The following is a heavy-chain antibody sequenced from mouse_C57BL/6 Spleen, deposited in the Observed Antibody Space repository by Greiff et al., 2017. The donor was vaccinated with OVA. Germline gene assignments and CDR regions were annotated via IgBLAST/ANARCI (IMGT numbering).Heavy chain of an antibody. V-gene: IGHV1-15*01. Sequence: QVQLQQSGAELVRPGASVTLSCKASGYTFTDYEMHWVKQTPVHGLEWIGAIDPETGGTAYNQKFKGKAILTADTSSSTAYMELRSLTSEDSAVYYCTRGGDDYPLDYWGQGTTLTVSS. D-gene: IGHD2-4*01. CDR3: TRGGDDYPLDY. CDR1: GYTFTDYE. CDR2: IDPETGGT. J-gene: IGHJ2*01.